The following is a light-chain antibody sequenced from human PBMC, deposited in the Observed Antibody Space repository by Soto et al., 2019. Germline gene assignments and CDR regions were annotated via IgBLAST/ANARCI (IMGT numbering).Light chain of an antibody. J-gene: IGKJ1*01. V-gene: IGKV3-15*01. CDR3: HQYPSGLRT. Sequence: IVMTQSPATLSMSPGDRATLSCRASQSVATNVAWYQQKPGQAPRLLIYGASIRATGVPARFSGSGSETEFTLTINSLQSEDFAVFYCHQYPSGLRTFGRGTRVEV. CDR2: GAS. CDR1: QSVATN.